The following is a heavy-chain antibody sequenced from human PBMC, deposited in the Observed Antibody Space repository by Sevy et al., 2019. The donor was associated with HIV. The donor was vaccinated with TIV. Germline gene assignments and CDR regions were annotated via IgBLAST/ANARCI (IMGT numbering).Heavy chain of an antibody. J-gene: IGHJ4*02. D-gene: IGHD2-8*01. V-gene: IGHV3-23*01. CDR1: GFTFSKYS. CDR2: LSFGCGEI. CDR3: ASGGCTKPHDY. Sequence: GGSLRLSCAASGFTFSKYSMSWVRQPPGKGLEWVSTLSFGCGEINYADSVKGRCTISRDNSKSSVYLQMNNLRPEDTAVYYCASGGCTKPHDYWGQGTLVTVSS.